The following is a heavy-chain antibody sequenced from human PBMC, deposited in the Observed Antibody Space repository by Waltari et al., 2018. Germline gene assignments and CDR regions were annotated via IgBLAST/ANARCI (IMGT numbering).Heavy chain of an antibody. CDR2: SRRSSSYI. J-gene: IGHJ4*02. CDR3: ARGYLGYRPGGGGFDY. CDR1: GFTFSSYS. Sequence: EVLLVESGGGLVKPGGSLRLSCAASGFTFSSYSMNWVRQAPGKGLEWVSSSRRSSSYIYYADSVKGRFTISRGNAKNSLYLQMNSLRAEDTAVYYCARGYLGYRPGGGGFDYWGQGTLVTVSS. V-gene: IGHV3-21*01. D-gene: IGHD5-18*01.